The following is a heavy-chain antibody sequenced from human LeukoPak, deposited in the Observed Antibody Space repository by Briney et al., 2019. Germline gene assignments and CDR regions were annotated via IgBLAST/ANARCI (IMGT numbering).Heavy chain of an antibody. Sequence: ASVKVSCKASGYTFTGCYMHWVRQAPGQGLEWMGWINPNSGGTNYAQKFQGRVTMTRDTSISTAYMELSRLRSDDTAVYYCARDLSGAMTTVTCADYWGQGTLVTVSS. CDR1: GYTFTGCY. J-gene: IGHJ4*02. V-gene: IGHV1-2*02. CDR3: ARDLSGAMTTVTCADY. CDR2: INPNSGGT. D-gene: IGHD4-17*01.